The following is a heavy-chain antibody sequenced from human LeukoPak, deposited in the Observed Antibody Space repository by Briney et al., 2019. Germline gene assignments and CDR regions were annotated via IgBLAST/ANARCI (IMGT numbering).Heavy chain of an antibody. Sequence: GGSLRLSCAASGLTFSGSPMHWVRQASGKVLEWVGRIRSKANSDATAYAASVKGRFTISRDDSKNTAYLQMNSLKTEDTAVYYCTRPGIVGATVDYWGQGTLVTVSS. CDR1: GLTFSGSP. D-gene: IGHD1-26*01. J-gene: IGHJ4*02. CDR3: TRPGIVGATVDY. CDR2: IRSKANSDAT. V-gene: IGHV3-73*01.